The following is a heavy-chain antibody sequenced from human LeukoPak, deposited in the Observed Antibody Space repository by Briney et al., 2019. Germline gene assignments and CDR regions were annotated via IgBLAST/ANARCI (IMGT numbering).Heavy chain of an antibody. Sequence: PGGSLRLSCGASGFSFNSYSMNWVRQTPGEGLEWVASILGSGSEMFYADSLKGRFTISRDNSKDSLYLQMNSLRVEDTAVYYCAKVQSDIVGAVFFAFDVWGQGTLVTVSS. V-gene: IGHV3-21*06. CDR3: AKVQSDIVGAVFFAFDV. CDR1: GFSFNSYS. CDR2: ILGSGSEM. D-gene: IGHD1-26*01. J-gene: IGHJ3*01.